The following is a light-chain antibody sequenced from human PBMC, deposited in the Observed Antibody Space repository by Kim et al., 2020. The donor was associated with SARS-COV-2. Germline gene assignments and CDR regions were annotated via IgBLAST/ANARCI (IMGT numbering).Light chain of an antibody. Sequence: NFMLTQTHSVSESPGKTVTISCTRSSGSIASNYVQWYQQRPGSSPTTVIYEDNHRPSGVPDRFSGSIDSSSNSASLTISGLKTEDETDYYCQSYDSSNHGVFGGGTKLTV. J-gene: IGLJ3*02. CDR2: EDN. V-gene: IGLV6-57*01. CDR3: QSYDSSNHGV. CDR1: SGSIASNY.